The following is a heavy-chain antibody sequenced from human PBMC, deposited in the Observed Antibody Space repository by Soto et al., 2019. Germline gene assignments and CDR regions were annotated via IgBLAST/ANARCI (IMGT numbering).Heavy chain of an antibody. Sequence: EVQLLESGGGFVQPGGSLRLSCTASGVGLSTYAISWVRQAPGKGLEGVSVISGNSGKTDYADSVKGRISISRDKSENTVYLQMNRLRAEDTAVYYCALPSCGGDCYSPFDYWGQGTLVTVSS. D-gene: IGHD2-21*02. CDR3: ALPSCGGDCYSPFDY. J-gene: IGHJ4*02. CDR1: GVGLSTYA. CDR2: ISGNSGKT. V-gene: IGHV3-23*01.